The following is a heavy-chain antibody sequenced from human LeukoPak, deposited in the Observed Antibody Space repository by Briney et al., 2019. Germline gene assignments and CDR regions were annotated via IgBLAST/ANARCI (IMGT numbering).Heavy chain of an antibody. Sequence: SETLSLTCAVLGGSISSGGYSWSWIRQPPGKGLEWIGYIYHSGSTYYNPSLKSRVTISVDRSKNQFSLKLSSVTAADTAAYYCARIVAATGNFDYWGQGTLVTVSS. CDR3: ARIVAATGNFDY. D-gene: IGHD6-13*01. CDR2: IYHSGST. V-gene: IGHV4-30-2*01. J-gene: IGHJ4*02. CDR1: GGSISSGGYS.